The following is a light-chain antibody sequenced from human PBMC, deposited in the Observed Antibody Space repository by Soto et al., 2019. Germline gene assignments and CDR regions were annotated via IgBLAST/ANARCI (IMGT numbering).Light chain of an antibody. Sequence: QSALTQPASVSGSPGQSITISCTGASSDVGSYHLVSWYQQHPGKAPKLMIYEGTKRPSGVSNRFSGSKSGNTASLTISGLQAEDEANYYCCSFAGTVFGGGTKVTVL. V-gene: IGLV2-23*01. CDR2: EGT. J-gene: IGLJ3*02. CDR3: CSFAGTV. CDR1: SSDVGSYHL.